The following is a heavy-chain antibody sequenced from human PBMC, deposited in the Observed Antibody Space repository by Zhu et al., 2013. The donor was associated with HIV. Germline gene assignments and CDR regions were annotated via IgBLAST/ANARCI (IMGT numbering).Heavy chain of an antibody. J-gene: IGHJ6*02. CDR2: ISAYNGNT. Sequence: QVQLVQSGAEVKKPGASVKVSCKASGYTFTSYGISWVRQAPGQGLEWMGWISAYNGNTNYAQKLQGRVTMTTDTSTSTAYMELRSLRSDDTAVYYCARGAYLTYYDILTGYYRGPRGQYYYYGMDVWGQGTTGHRLL. V-gene: IGHV1-18*01. D-gene: IGHD3-9*01. CDR1: GYTFTSYG. CDR3: ARGAYLTYYDILTGYYRGPRGQYYYYGMDV.